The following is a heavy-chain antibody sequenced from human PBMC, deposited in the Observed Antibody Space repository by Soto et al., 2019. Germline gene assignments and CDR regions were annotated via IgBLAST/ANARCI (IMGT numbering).Heavy chain of an antibody. V-gene: IGHV3-48*02. CDR3: ARDQRPRQNKYYDFWSGPYYYYGMDV. CDR2: ISSSSSTI. D-gene: IGHD3-3*01. Sequence: GGSLRLSCAASGFTFSSYSMNWVRQAPGKGLEWVSYISSSSSTIYYADSVKGRFTISRDNAKNSLYLQMNSLRDEDTAVYYCARDQRPRQNKYYDFWSGPYYYYGMDVWGQGTTVTVSS. CDR1: GFTFSSYS. J-gene: IGHJ6*02.